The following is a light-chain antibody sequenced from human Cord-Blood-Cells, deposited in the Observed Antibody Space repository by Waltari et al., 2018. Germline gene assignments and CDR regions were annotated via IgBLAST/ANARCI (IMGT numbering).Light chain of an antibody. CDR3: QQYGSSPRT. Sequence: VLTQSPGTLSLSPGERATLSCRASQSVSSSYLAWYQQNPGQAPRLLIYGASSRATGIPDRFSGSGSGTDFTLTISRLEPEDFAVYYCQQYGSSPRTFGQGTKVEIK. V-gene: IGKV3-20*01. CDR1: QSVSSSY. J-gene: IGKJ1*01. CDR2: GAS.